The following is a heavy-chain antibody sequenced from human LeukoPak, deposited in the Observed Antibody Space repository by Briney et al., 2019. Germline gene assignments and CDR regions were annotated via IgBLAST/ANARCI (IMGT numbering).Heavy chain of an antibody. Sequence: MTGGSLRLSCSASGFTFSSYAMHWVRQAPGKGLEWLSYISGSGIYTEYAHSVKGRFTISRDNAKNSLYLQMNSLRAGDTAVYYCARGSPVTTGLVDTWGQGTLVTVSS. CDR3: ARGSPVTTGLVDT. J-gene: IGHJ5*02. D-gene: IGHD4-17*01. CDR2: ISGSGIYT. V-gene: IGHV3-21*05. CDR1: GFTFSSYA.